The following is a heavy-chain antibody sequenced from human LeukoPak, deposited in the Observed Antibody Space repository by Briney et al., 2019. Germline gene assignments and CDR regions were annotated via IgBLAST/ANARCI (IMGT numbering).Heavy chain of an antibody. CDR3: ASRIVGTPDYFDY. CDR2: IFQDGNDK. D-gene: IGHD1-26*01. J-gene: IGHJ4*02. CDR1: GFTFSSYG. Sequence: GGSLRLSCAASGFTFSSYGMHWVRQAPGKGLEWVANIFQDGNDKYYVDSVKGRFTISRDNAKNSLYLQLNSLRVEDTAVYYCASRIVGTPDYFDYWGQGTLVTVSS. V-gene: IGHV3-7*01.